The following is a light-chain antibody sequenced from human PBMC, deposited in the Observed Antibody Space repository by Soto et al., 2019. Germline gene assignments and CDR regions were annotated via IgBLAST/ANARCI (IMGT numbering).Light chain of an antibody. J-gene: IGLJ3*02. V-gene: IGLV2-14*01. CDR1: SSDVGGYHY. CDR2: DVS. CDR3: SSYTSTNSWV. Sequence: QSALTQSASVSGSPGQSITISCTGTSSDVGGYHYVSWYQQHPGKAPKLIIYDVSNRPSVVSTRFSGSKSGNTASLTISGLQAEDEADYYCSSYTSTNSWVFGGGTKLTAL.